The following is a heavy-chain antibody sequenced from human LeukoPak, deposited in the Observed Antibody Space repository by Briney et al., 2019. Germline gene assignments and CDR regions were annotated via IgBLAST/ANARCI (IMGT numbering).Heavy chain of an antibody. CDR3: ARHIDGDRYFDY. D-gene: IGHD4-17*01. J-gene: IGHJ4*02. V-gene: IGHV3-30-3*01. CDR1: RLTFINYA. CDR2: ISFDGAII. Sequence: GGSLRLSCAASRLTFINYAMHWVRQAPGKGLEWVAFISFDGAIIYYADSVKGRFTISRDNSENTMYLQMNSLRLDDTATYYCARHIDGDRYFDYWGRGTLVTVSS.